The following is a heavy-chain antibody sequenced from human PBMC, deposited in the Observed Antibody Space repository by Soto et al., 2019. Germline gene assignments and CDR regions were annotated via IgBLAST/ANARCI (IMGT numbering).Heavy chain of an antibody. D-gene: IGHD1-1*01. Sequence: QVHLLQSGTEVKKPGSSLKVSCKVSGGAFTDYSLNWVRHAPGQGLEWLGGIVPLHNTSNYSLKFLGRGEMTAALSSTTVYMYMRGLTTDDTATYYWAIWSHWNPLCYRGLEGWGQGTPVIVSS. CDR2: IVPLHNTS. V-gene: IGHV1-69*19. J-gene: IGHJ6*01. CDR1: GGAFTDYS. CDR3: AIWSHWNPLCYRGLEG.